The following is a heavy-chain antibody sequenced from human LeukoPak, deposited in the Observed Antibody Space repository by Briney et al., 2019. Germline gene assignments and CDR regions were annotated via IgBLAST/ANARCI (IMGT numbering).Heavy chain of an antibody. J-gene: IGHJ4*02. Sequence: SETLSLTCAVYGGSFSGYYWSWIRQPPGKGLEWIGEINHSGSTNYNPSLKSRVTISVDTSKTQFSLKLSSVTAADTAVYYCARRRGPLLLWFGEPLKAFDYWGQGTLVTVSS. CDR3: ARRRGPLLLWFGEPLKAFDY. CDR2: INHSGST. CDR1: GGSFSGYY. V-gene: IGHV4-34*01. D-gene: IGHD3-10*01.